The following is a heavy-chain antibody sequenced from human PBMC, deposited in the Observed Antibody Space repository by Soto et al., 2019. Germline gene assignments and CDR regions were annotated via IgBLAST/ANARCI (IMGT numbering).Heavy chain of an antibody. CDR1: GYSISSGYY. CDR2: IYHSGST. CDR3: ASVDRQQLDY. J-gene: IGHJ4*02. D-gene: IGHD6-13*01. V-gene: IGHV4-38-2*01. Sequence: SETLSLTCAVSGYSISSGYYCGWIRQPPGKGLEWIGSIYHSGSTYYNPSLKSRVTISVDTSKNQFSLKLSSVTAADTAVYYCASVDRQQLDYWGQGTLVTVSS.